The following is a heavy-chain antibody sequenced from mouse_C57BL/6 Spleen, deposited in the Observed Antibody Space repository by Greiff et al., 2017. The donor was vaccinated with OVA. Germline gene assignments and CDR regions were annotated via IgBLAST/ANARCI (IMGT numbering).Heavy chain of an antibody. CDR3: ARHEEGDYDFYYAMDY. J-gene: IGHJ4*01. CDR2: FYPGSGSI. CDR1: GYTFTEYT. D-gene: IGHD2-4*01. Sequence: VMLVESGAELVKPGASVKLSCKASGYTFTEYTIHWVKQRSGQGLEWIGWFYPGSGSIKYNEKFKDKATLTADKSSSTVYMELSRLTSEDSAVYFCARHEEGDYDFYYAMDYWGQGTSVTVSS. V-gene: IGHV1-62-2*01.